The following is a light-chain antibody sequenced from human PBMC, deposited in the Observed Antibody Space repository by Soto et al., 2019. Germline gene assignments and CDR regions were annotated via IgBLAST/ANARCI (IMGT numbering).Light chain of an antibody. CDR3: QQYGSSPFT. V-gene: IGKV3-20*01. J-gene: IGKJ3*01. CDR1: QSVSSSY. CDR2: GAS. Sequence: EIVLTQSPGTLSLSPGERATLSCRASQSVSSSYLAWYQKKPGQAPRLLIYGASSRATGIPDRFSGSGSGTDFTLTISRLEPEDLAVYYCQQYGSSPFTFGPGTKVDIK.